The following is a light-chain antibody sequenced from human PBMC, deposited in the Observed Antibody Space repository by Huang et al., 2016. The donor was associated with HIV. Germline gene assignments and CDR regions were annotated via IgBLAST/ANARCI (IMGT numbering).Light chain of an antibody. CDR2: GAS. J-gene: IGKJ2*01. Sequence: EIVMTQSPDTLPVSPGETVTVSCRASESISTNLAWYQHKPGQAPRLLISGASTRVTAIPGRFSGRWSGTGFTLTISSLQSEDLAVYYCQHYNTFGQGTKLEIK. V-gene: IGKV3-15*01. CDR1: ESISTN. CDR3: QHYNT.